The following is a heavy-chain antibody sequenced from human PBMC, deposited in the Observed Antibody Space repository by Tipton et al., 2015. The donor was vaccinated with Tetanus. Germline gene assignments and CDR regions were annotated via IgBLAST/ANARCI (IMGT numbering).Heavy chain of an antibody. CDR3: ARGGREYYYDSSGYYWANWFDP. CDR2: INHSGST. CDR1: GGSISSYD. J-gene: IGHJ5*02. V-gene: IGHV4-34*01. D-gene: IGHD3-22*01. Sequence: TLSLTCTVSGGSISSYDWSWIRQPPGKGLEWIGEINHSGSTNYNPSLKSRVTISVDTSKNQFSLKLSSVTAADTAVYYCARGGREYYYDSSGYYWANWFDPWGQGTLVTVSS.